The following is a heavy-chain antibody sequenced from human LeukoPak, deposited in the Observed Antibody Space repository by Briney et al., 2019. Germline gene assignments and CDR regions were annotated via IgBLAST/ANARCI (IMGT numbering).Heavy chain of an antibody. V-gene: IGHV3-7*03. CDR1: GFTVSSNY. CDR3: ARLGPASSGWPESFDY. CDR2: IKRDGSEK. J-gene: IGHJ4*02. Sequence: GGSLRLSCAASGFTVSSNYMSWVRQAPGKGLEWVAHIKRDGSEKYYVDSVKGRFTISRDNAKNSLDLQMNSLRVEDTAVYYCARLGPASSGWPESFDYWGQGTLVTVSS. D-gene: IGHD6-19*01.